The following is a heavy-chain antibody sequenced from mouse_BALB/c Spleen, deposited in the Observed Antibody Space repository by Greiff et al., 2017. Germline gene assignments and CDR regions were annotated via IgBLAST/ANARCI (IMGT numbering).Heavy chain of an antibody. CDR3: ARHVYYGNYGYAMDY. J-gene: IGHJ4*01. Sequence: VKLVESGPDLVAPSQSLSITCTVSGFSLTSYGVHWVRQPPGKGLEWLVVIWSDGSTTYNSALKSRLSISKDNSKSQVFLKMNSLQTDDTAMYYCARHVYYGNYGYAMDYWGQGTSVTVSS. V-gene: IGHV2-6-2*01. D-gene: IGHD2-1*01. CDR1: GFSLTSYG. CDR2: IWSDGST.